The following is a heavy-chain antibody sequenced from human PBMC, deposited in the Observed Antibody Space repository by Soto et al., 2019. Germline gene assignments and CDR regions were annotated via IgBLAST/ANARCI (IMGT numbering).Heavy chain of an antibody. CDR3: ARAAVKQWATIFDF. CDR2: INHHGFT. Sequence: SETLSLTSGFSDGSFRSHYVSWIRQPPGKGLEWITEINHHGFTDYNPSFKSRVTISRDTSTNQISLKMTSVTAADSAVYYCARAAVKQWATIFDFWGQGTLVTVSS. CDR1: DGSFRSHY. V-gene: IGHV4-34*01. J-gene: IGHJ4*02. D-gene: IGHD1-26*01.